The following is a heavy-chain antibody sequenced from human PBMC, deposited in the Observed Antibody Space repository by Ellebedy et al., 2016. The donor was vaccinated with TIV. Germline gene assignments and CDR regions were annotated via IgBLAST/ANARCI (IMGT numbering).Heavy chain of an antibody. V-gene: IGHV1-46*01. J-gene: IGHJ6*02. CDR2: INLSDGST. CDR3: ARAWDTGMAPNYYYGMDV. CDR1: GYTFTSYY. D-gene: IGHD5-18*01. Sequence: AASVKVSCKASGYTFTSYYMHWVRQAPGQGLEWMGRINLSDGSTSYAQKFQGRVTMTRDTSTSTVYMELSSLRSEDTAVYYCARAWDTGMAPNYYYGMDVWGQGTTVTVSS.